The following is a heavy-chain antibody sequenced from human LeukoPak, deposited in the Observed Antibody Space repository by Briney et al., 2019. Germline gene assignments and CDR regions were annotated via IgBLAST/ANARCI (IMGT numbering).Heavy chain of an antibody. CDR2: ISTYNGNT. CDR1: GYTFTSYG. J-gene: IGHJ4*02. Sequence: GASVKVSCKASGYTFTSYGISWVRQAPGQGLEWMGWISTYNGNTNYAQKLQGRVTMTTDTSTSTAYMELRSLRSDDTAVYYCARDRYYDILTGYYILTSGDYWGQGTLVTVSS. D-gene: IGHD3-9*01. V-gene: IGHV1-18*01. CDR3: ARDRYYDILTGYYILTSGDY.